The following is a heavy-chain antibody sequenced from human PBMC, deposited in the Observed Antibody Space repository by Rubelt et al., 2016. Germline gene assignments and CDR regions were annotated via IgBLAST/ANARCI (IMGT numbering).Heavy chain of an antibody. CDR3: ANSTYSAGRGFDP. D-gene: IGHD2-15*01. J-gene: IGHJ5*02. CDR1: GFSLSTGGVG. CDR2: IYWDDDK. V-gene: IGHV2-5*02. Sequence: QITLKESSPMLVKPTQPLTLTCTFSGFSLSTGGVGVGWIRQPPGKALEWLALIYWDDDKRYSPSLKRRTTISKDTSKNQVVLTMTNMDPLDTATYDCANSTYSAGRGFDPWGQGTLVTVSS.